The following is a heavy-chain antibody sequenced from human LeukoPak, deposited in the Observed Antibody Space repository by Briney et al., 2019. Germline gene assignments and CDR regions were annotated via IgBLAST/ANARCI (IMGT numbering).Heavy chain of an antibody. CDR1: GYTFTSYD. D-gene: IGHD1-1*01. CDR2: MNPNSGNT. J-gene: IGHJ5*02. Sequence: GASVTVSCTASGYTFTSYDINWVRQATGQGLGWMGWMNPNSGNTGYAQKFQGRATMTRNTSISTVSMELSSLRSEDTAVYYCARGVQGPLGDWFDPWGQGTLVTVSS. CDR3: ARGVQGPLGDWFDP. V-gene: IGHV1-8*01.